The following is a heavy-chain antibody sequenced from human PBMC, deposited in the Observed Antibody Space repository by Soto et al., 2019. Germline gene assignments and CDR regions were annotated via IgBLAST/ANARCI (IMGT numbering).Heavy chain of an antibody. J-gene: IGHJ4*02. CDR1: GYTFTSYY. CDR2: IIPIFGTA. V-gene: IGHV1-69*13. Sequence: SVKVSCKASGYTFTSYYMHWVRQAPGQGLEWMGGIIPIFGTANYAQRFQGRVTITADESTSTAYMELSSLRSEDTAVYYCARHPWNDSSGYPLAYFDYWGQGTLVTVSS. CDR3: ARHPWNDSSGYPLAYFDY. D-gene: IGHD3-22*01.